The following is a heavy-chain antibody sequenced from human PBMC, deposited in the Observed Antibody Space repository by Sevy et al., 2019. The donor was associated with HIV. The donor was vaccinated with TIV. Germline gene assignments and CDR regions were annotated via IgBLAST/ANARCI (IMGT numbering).Heavy chain of an antibody. Sequence: SETLSLTYTVSGDSFSSYCWAWIRQPAGKGLEWIGRINTSGSTNYNPSLKSRVTMSVDTSKSQFSLKVTSLTAADTAIYFCARSNWVTATNGFSKSYYFDYWGQGSLVTVSS. V-gene: IGHV4-4*07. CDR2: INTSGST. D-gene: IGHD7-27*01. CDR3: ARSNWVTATNGFSKSYYFDY. CDR1: GDSFSSYC. J-gene: IGHJ4*02.